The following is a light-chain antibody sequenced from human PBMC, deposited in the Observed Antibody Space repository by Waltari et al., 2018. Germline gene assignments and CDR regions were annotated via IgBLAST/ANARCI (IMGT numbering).Light chain of an antibody. Sequence: QLVLTQSSSASASLGASVKPTCTLTRGHSSSIIARHQQQPEKGPRYLMKVNSDGSHSKGDEIPDRFSGSSSGAERYLTISNLQSEDEADYFCQTGGHGTWVFGGGTKLTVL. V-gene: IGLV4-69*01. CDR1: RGHSSSI. CDR3: QTGGHGTWV. CDR2: VNSDGSH. J-gene: IGLJ3*02.